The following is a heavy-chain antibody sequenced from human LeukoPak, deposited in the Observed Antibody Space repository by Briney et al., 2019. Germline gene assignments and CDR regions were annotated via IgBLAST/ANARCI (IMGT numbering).Heavy chain of an antibody. Sequence: PSETLSLTCAVYGESFSGYSWSWIRQPPGKGLEWIGEINQRRNTNYNPSLKSRVTISIDTSKNQFSLKPSSVTAADTAVYYCARHGWHAWYFDLWGRGTLVTVSS. D-gene: IGHD6-19*01. CDR1: GESFSGYS. V-gene: IGHV4-34*01. CDR3: ARHGWHAWYFDL. J-gene: IGHJ2*01. CDR2: INQRRNT.